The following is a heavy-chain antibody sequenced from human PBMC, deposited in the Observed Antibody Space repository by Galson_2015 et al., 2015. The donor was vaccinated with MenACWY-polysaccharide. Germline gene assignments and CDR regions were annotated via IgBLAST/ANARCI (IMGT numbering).Heavy chain of an antibody. CDR1: GFTFSSYE. D-gene: IGHD6-19*01. V-gene: IGHV3-48*03. J-gene: IGHJ4*02. Sequence: SLRLSCAVSGFTFSSYEMNWVRQAPGKGLEWVSYISSRGSTIYYADSVKGRFTISRDNAQNSVFLQMHSLRVEDTAVYYCARAREHWLGQYYFDLWGQGTLVTVSS. CDR2: ISSRGSTI. CDR3: ARAREHWLGQYYFDL.